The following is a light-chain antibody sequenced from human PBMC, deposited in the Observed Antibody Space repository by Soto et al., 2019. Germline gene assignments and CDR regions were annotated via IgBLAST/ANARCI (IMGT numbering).Light chain of an antibody. Sequence: EIVMTQSPATLSVSPGERATLSCRASQSVSSNLAWYQQKPGHAPRLLIYGAPTRATGIPARFSGSGSGTEFTLTISSLQSEDFAVYYCQQYNNWSPRYTFGQGTKLEIK. J-gene: IGKJ2*01. V-gene: IGKV3-15*01. CDR3: QQYNNWSPRYT. CDR1: QSVSSN. CDR2: GAP.